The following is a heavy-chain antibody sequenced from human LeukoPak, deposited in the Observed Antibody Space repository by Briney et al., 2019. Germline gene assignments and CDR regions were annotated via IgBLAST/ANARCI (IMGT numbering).Heavy chain of an antibody. CDR2: MSYDRAHK. Sequence: CLCPSCALSAFTSTNNCMGCVRQAPGGWLGWVAVMSYDRAHKYDAESATGRFTSSRDNTKNTLKLQMNSLREDDTAVYYCATDGGWMAPIGTLVDCWGQGTLVTVSS. CDR3: ATDGGWMAPIGTLVDC. V-gene: IGHV3-33*01. J-gene: IGHJ4*02. CDR1: AFTSTNNC. D-gene: IGHD5-24*01.